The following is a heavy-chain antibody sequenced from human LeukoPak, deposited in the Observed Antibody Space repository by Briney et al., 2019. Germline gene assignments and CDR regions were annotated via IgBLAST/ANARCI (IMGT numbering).Heavy chain of an antibody. Sequence: ASVKVSCKASGYTFTSYGISWVRQAPGQGLEWMGWISAYNGNTNYAQKLQGRVTMTTDTSTSTAYMELRSLSSDDTAVYYCARVQKWPYYYDSSGYSDYWGQGTLVTVSS. CDR1: GYTFTSYG. CDR3: ARVQKWPYYYDSSGYSDY. V-gene: IGHV1-18*01. J-gene: IGHJ4*02. D-gene: IGHD3-22*01. CDR2: ISAYNGNT.